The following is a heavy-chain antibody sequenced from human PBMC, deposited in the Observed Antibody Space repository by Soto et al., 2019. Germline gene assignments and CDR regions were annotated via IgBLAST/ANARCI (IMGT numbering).Heavy chain of an antibody. V-gene: IGHV3-48*02. CDR1: GFTFSIYN. D-gene: IGHD6-6*01. Sequence: GGSLRLSCAASGFTFSIYNMNWVRQAPGKGLEWVSYISSSSAMYYADSVKGRFTISRDTAKDSLYLQMNSLRDEDTAVYYCVRGSGSSSTFDYWGQGTLVTVSS. CDR3: VRGSGSSSTFDY. CDR2: ISSSSAM. J-gene: IGHJ4*02.